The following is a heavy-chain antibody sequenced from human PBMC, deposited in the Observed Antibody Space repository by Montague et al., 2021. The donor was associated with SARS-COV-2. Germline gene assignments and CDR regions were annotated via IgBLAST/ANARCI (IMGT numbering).Heavy chain of an antibody. CDR1: GSTFSSYE. V-gene: IGHV3-48*03. Sequence: SLRLSCAASGSTFSSYEMNWVRQAPGKGLEWVSYISSSGSTIYYADSVKGRFTISRDNAKNSLYLQMNSLRAEDTAVYYCAREGGYCSSTSCYGGYYYYMDVWGKGTTVTVSS. CDR2: ISSSGSTI. CDR3: AREGGYCSSTSCYGGYYYYMDV. D-gene: IGHD2-2*01. J-gene: IGHJ6*03.